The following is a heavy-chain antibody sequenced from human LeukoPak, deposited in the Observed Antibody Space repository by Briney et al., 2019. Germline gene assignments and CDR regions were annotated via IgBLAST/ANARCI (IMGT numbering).Heavy chain of an antibody. V-gene: IGHV3-11*01. D-gene: IGHD3-3*01. J-gene: IGHJ4*02. Sequence: PGGSLRLSCAASGFTFSDYYMSWIRQAPGKGLEWVSYISSSGGTIYYADSVKGRFTISRDNAKNSLYLQMNSLRAEDTAVYYCAKEGDFWSGYHDYWGQGTLVTVSS. CDR2: ISSSGGTI. CDR1: GFTFSDYY. CDR3: AKEGDFWSGYHDY.